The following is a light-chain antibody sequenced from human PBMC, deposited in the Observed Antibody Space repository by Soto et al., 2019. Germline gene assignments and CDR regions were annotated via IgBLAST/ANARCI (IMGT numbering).Light chain of an antibody. V-gene: IGKV3-11*01. J-gene: IGKJ2*01. CDR2: GAS. Sequence: EIVLTQSPATLSLSPGERATLSCRASQSVSNYLAWYQQKPGQAPRLLIYGASNRAPGIQARFSGSGSGTDFTLTISSLEPEDFAVYYCQHRGKWPRTFGQGTKLEIK. CDR1: QSVSNY. CDR3: QHRGKWPRT.